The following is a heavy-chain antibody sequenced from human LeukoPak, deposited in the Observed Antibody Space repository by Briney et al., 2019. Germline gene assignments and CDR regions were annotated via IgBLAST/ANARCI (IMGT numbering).Heavy chain of an antibody. CDR3: AGHGGATFDY. V-gene: IGHV4-39*01. CDR2: IYSSGST. Sequence: SETLSLTCGVSGGSISDRSYYWTWIRQSPGEGLEWIGSIYSSGSTYYNPSLQSRVTISKDTSKNQFSLKLSSVTAADTAVYYCAGHGGATFDYWGQGTLVTVSS. J-gene: IGHJ4*02. CDR1: GGSISDRSYY. D-gene: IGHD4-23*01.